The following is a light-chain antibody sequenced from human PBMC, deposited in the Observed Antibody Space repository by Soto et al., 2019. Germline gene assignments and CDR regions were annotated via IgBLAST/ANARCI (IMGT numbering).Light chain of an antibody. J-gene: IGKJ1*01. V-gene: IGKV1-5*03. CDR3: QQYNRYSWT. CDR1: QSISSR. Sequence: DIQMTQSPSTLSASVGDRVTITCRASQSISSRLAWYQQKPGKAPELLSYKASSLESGVPSRFSGSGSVTEFTLTISSLHPDDFATYYCQQYNRYSWTFGQGTKVDIK. CDR2: KAS.